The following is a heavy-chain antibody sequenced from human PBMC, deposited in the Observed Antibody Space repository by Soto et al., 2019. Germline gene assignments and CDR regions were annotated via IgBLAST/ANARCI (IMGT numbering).Heavy chain of an antibody. V-gene: IGHV3-30*03. CDR1: EFTFSNYA. CDR3: ARVPFYSDSYFDH. J-gene: IGHJ4*02. D-gene: IGHD4-17*01. CDR2: ISYDGNNK. Sequence: QVQLVESGGGAVQPGGSRRLSCAASEFTFSNYAMHWVRQAPGKGLQWLAVISYDGNNKYYADSVEGRFTISRDNSKNTVYLQMNSLRLEDTAVYYCARVPFYSDSYFDHWGQGTLVTVSS.